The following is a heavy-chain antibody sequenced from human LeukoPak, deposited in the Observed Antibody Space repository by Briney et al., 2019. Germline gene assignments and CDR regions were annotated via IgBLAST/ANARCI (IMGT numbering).Heavy chain of an antibody. CDR2: FDPEDGET. D-gene: IGHD3-22*01. CDR3: ATGKGGYYYCFDY. CDR1: GYTLTELS. J-gene: IGHJ4*02. V-gene: IGHV1-24*01. Sequence: ASVKVSCKVSGYTLTELSMHWVRQAPGKGLEWMGGFDPEDGETIYAQKFQGRVTMTEDTSTDTAHMELSSLRSEDTAVYYCATGKGGYYYCFDYWGQGTLVTVSS.